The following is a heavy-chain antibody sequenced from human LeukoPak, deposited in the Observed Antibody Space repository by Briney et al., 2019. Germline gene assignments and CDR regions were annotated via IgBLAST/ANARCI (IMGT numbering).Heavy chain of an antibody. J-gene: IGHJ5*02. CDR3: AKTDYYGSGRFDP. V-gene: IGHV3-9*01. CDR1: GFTFDDYA. D-gene: IGHD3-10*01. Sequence: GGSLRLSRAASGFTFDDYAMHWVRQAPGKGLEWVSGISWNSGSIGYADSVKGRFTISRDNAKNSLYLQMNSLRAEDTALYYCAKTDYYGSGRFDPWGQGTLVTVSS. CDR2: ISWNSGSI.